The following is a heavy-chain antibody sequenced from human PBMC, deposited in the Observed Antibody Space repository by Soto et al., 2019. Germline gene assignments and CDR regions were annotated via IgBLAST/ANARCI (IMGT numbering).Heavy chain of an antibody. J-gene: IGHJ6*02. V-gene: IGHV3-23*01. CDR3: AKVGRAYCSSTSCYRPTTYYYYGMDV. CDR1: GCTCSCGG. Sequence: GWCLRLAGAACGCTCSCGGRSCVHQAPGKGLEWVSAISGSGGSTYYADSVKGRFTISRDNSKNTLYLQMNSLRAEDTAVYYCAKVGRAYCSSTSCYRPTTYYYYGMDVWGQGTTVTVSS. CDR2: ISGSGGST. D-gene: IGHD2-2*01.